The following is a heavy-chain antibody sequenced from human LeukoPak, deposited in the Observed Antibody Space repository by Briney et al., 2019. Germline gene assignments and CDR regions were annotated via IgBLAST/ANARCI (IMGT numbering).Heavy chain of an antibody. CDR2: IYPGDSDT. J-gene: IGHJ4*02. Sequence: GESLQISCKGSGYSYISYWIVWVRQMPGKGLEWMGIIYPGDSDTRYSPSFQGQVTISADKSISTAYLQWSSLKASDTAMYYCARLSAYCSGGSCHFDYWGQGNLVTVSS. CDR1: GYSYISYW. D-gene: IGHD2-15*01. V-gene: IGHV5-51*01. CDR3: ARLSAYCSGGSCHFDY.